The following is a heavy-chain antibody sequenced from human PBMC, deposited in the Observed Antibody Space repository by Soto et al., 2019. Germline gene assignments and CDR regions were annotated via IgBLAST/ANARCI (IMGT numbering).Heavy chain of an antibody. CDR2: ISGSGGST. J-gene: IGHJ6*02. D-gene: IGHD3-9*01. CDR3: ANDILTPDYYGMDV. CDR1: GFTFSSYA. Sequence: PGGSLRLSCAASGFTFSSYAMSWVRQAPGKGLEWVSAISGSGGSTYYADSVKGRFTISRDNSKNTLYLQMNSLRAEDTAVYYCANDILTPDYYGMDVWGQGTTVTVSS. V-gene: IGHV3-23*01.